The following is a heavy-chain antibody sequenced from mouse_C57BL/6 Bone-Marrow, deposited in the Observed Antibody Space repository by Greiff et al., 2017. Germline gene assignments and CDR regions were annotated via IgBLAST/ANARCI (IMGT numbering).Heavy chain of an antibody. Sequence: EVKLVESGGGLVQPGGSLSLSCAASGFTFTDYYMSWVRQPPGKALEWLGFIRNKANGYTTEYSASVKGRFTISRDNSKRILYLQMNALRAEDSATYYCARTATGYYSMDYWGQGTSVTVSS. D-gene: IGHD3-2*01. V-gene: IGHV7-3*01. CDR2: IRNKANGYTT. CDR1: GFTFTDYY. J-gene: IGHJ4*01. CDR3: ARTATGYYSMDY.